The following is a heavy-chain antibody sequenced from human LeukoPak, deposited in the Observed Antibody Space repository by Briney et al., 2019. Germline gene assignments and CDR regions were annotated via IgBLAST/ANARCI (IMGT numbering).Heavy chain of an antibody. CDR3: ARNTQYYDFWSGYSSADYYYYMDV. CDR1: GYTFTGYY. CDR2: INPNSGGT. Sequence: ASVKVSCKASGYTFTGYYMHWVRQAPGRGLEWMGWINPNSGGTNYAQKFQGRVTMTRDTSISTAYMELSRLRSDDTAVYYCARNTQYYDFWSGYSSADYYYYMDVWGKGTTVTVSS. J-gene: IGHJ6*03. D-gene: IGHD3-3*01. V-gene: IGHV1-2*02.